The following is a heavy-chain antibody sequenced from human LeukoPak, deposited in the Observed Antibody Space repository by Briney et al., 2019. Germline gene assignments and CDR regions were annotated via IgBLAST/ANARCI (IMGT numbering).Heavy chain of an antibody. CDR2: ISAYNGNT. D-gene: IGHD3-9*01. J-gene: IGHJ3*02. V-gene: IGHV1-18*01. CDR3: ARDRTAYDILTGGDAFDI. CDR1: GYTFTSYG. Sequence: GASVKVSCKASGYTFTSYGISWVRQAPGQGLEWMGWISAYNGNTNYAQKLQGRVTMTTDTSTSTAYMELRSLRSDDTAVYYCARDRTAYDILTGGDAFDIWGQGTMVTVSS.